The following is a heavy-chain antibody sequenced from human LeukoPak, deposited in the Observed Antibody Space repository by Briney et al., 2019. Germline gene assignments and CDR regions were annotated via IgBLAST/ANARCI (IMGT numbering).Heavy chain of an antibody. D-gene: IGHD5-18*01. V-gene: IGHV1-69*05. J-gene: IGHJ4*02. CDR3: ARYSPWIQPKDALDY. Sequence: ASVKVSCKASGGTFSSYAISWVRQAPGQGLEWMGGIIPIFGTANYAQKFQGRATITTDESTSTAYMELSSLRSEDTAVYYCARYSPWIQPKDALDYWGQGTLVTVSS. CDR1: GGTFSSYA. CDR2: IIPIFGTA.